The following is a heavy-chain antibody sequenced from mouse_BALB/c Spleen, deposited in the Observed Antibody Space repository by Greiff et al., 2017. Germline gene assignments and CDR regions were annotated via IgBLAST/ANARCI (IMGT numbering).Heavy chain of an antibody. V-gene: IGHV5-17*02. Sequence: EVNVVESGGGLVQPGGSRKLSCAASGFTFSSFGMHWVRQAPEKGLEWVAYISSGSSTIYYADTVKGRFTISRDNPKNTLFLQMTSLRSEDTAMYYCARYGREGFAYWGQGTLVTVSA. J-gene: IGHJ3*01. CDR3: ARYGREGFAY. D-gene: IGHD1-1*02. CDR1: GFTFSSFG. CDR2: ISSGSSTI.